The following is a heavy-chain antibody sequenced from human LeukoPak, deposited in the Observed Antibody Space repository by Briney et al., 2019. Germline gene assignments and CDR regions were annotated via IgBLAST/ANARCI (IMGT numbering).Heavy chain of an antibody. Sequence: GESLRLSCEGSGFSFRSYTMTWVRQVPGKGLEWVSAISGRGGSTYYADSVKGRFTISRDNSKNTLYLQMNSLRAEDTAVYCCAKVDCSSTSCLIFDYWGQGTLVTVSS. CDR3: AKVDCSSTSCLIFDY. J-gene: IGHJ4*02. CDR2: ISGRGGST. D-gene: IGHD2-2*01. V-gene: IGHV3-23*01. CDR1: GFSFRSYT.